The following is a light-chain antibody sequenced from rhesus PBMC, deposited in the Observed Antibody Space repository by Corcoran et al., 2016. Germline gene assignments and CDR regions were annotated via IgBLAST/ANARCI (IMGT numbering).Light chain of an antibody. Sequence: DIQMTQSPSSLSASVGDRVTITCRASENVNNYLNWYQQKPGKAPNVLIFQASTLQSGVPSRFSGSGFGTDYTLTISSLQPEDVATYYCQQGYRFPWTFGQGTRVEIK. CDR3: QQGYRFPWT. J-gene: IGKJ1*01. CDR2: QAS. V-gene: IGKV1-74*01. CDR1: ENVNNY.